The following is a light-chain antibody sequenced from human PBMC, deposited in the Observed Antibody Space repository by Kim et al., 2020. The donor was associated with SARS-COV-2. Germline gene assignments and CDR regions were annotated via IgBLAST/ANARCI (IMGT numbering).Light chain of an antibody. CDR2: GAS. V-gene: IGKV3-15*01. J-gene: IGKJ1*01. Sequence: YPGESATLSCRASQSVNSRLAWYQEKPGQAPRLLIYGASTRATDVPARFSGSGSGTEFTLTISSLQSEDFALYYCQQYDTWPPWTFGLGTKVDIK. CDR1: QSVNSR. CDR3: QQYDTWPPWT.